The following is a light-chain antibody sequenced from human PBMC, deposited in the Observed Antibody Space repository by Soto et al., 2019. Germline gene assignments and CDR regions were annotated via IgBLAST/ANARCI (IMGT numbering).Light chain of an antibody. CDR3: QQSYRTPRT. J-gene: IGKJ4*01. V-gene: IGKV1-39*01. CDR2: AAY. CDR1: QSISGY. Sequence: DIQMTQSPSSLSVSVGDRVTITCRASQSISGYLNWYQQKPGKAPTLLIFAAYSLQSGVPSRFRGSGSGTAFTLTISSLQPEDFATYYCQQSYRTPRTFGGGTKVE.